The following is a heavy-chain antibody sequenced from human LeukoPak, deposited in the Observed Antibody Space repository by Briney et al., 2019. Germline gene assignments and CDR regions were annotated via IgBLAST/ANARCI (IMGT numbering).Heavy chain of an antibody. V-gene: IGHV3-7*03. CDR3: ATGVSTTGGYNWFDS. J-gene: IGHJ5*01. D-gene: IGHD5/OR15-5a*01. Sequence: GGSLRLSCAASGFTFSNYWMNWVRQAPGKGLEWVANINPDGSGKYYVDSMKGRFTISRDNAKNSLHLQMNSPRAEDAAVYYCATGVSTTGGYNWFDSWGQGTLVTVSS. CDR1: GFTFSNYW. CDR2: INPDGSGK.